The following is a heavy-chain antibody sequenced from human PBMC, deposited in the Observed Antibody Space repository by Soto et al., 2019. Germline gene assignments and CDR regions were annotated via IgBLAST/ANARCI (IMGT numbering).Heavy chain of an antibody. D-gene: IGHD1-1*01. CDR1: GFTFSIYA. J-gene: IGHJ4*02. V-gene: IGHV3-23*01. Sequence: PGGSLRLSCAASGFTFSIYAMTWVRQAPGKGLEWVSSITGNGDMTYYADSVKGRFTISRDTSRNTLYLQMNSLRAEDTAVYYCARDTGNWESDCWGQGTLVTVSS. CDR2: ITGNGDMT. CDR3: ARDTGNWESDC.